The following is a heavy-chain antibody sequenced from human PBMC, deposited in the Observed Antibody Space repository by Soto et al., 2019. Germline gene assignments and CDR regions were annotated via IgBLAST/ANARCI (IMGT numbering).Heavy chain of an antibody. V-gene: IGHV5-51*01. Sequence: GESLKISCKGSGYSFTSYWIGWVRQMPVKGLEWMGIIYPGDSDTRYSPSFQGQVTISADKSISTAYLQWSSLKASDTAMYYCARHVMCIAAPFYYYMDVWGNDTPVTLAS. CDR1: GYSFTSYW. J-gene: IGHJ6*03. D-gene: IGHD6-6*01. CDR2: IYPGDSDT. CDR3: ARHVMCIAAPFYYYMDV.